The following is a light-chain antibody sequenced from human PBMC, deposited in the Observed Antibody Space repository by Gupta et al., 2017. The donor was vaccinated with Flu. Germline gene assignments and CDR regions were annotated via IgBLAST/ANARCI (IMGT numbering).Light chain of an antibody. CDR1: QSISSW. V-gene: IGKV1-5*03. Sequence: DIQMTHSPSTLSASVGDRVTITCRASQSISSWLAWYQQKPGKAPKLLIYKASSLESGVPSRFGGSGSGTEFTLTISSLQPDDFATYYCQHYNSYSDIFGQGTKMEIK. CDR2: KAS. J-gene: IGKJ2*01. CDR3: QHYNSYSDI.